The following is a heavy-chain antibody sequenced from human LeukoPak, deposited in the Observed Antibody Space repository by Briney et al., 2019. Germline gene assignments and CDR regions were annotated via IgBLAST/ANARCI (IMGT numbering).Heavy chain of an antibody. Sequence: SETLSLTCNVSGDSITSGAFYWAGLRQSPGKGLEWIGNVYYSGSTQYNPSLRGRVSISMDKTKNQFSLNLNSVSVTDTAIYYCARRDYAAWFDPWGQGTLVTVSS. J-gene: IGHJ5*02. CDR1: GDSITSGAFY. V-gene: IGHV4-39*01. CDR3: ARRDYAAWFDP. D-gene: IGHD4/OR15-4a*01. CDR2: VYYSGST.